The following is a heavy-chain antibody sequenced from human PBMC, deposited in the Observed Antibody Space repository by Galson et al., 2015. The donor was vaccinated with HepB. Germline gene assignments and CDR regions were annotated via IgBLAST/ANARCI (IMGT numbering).Heavy chain of an antibody. CDR3: ARDTAAGLDLYYFDY. CDR1: GGSISSYY. CDR2: IYTSGST. J-gene: IGHJ4*02. V-gene: IGHV4-4*07. Sequence: LSLTCTVSGGSISSYYWSWIRQPAGKGLEWIGRIYTSGSTNYNPSLKSRVTMSVDTSKNQFSLKLSSVTAADTAVYYCARDTAAGLDLYYFDYWGQGTLVTVSS. D-gene: IGHD6-13*01.